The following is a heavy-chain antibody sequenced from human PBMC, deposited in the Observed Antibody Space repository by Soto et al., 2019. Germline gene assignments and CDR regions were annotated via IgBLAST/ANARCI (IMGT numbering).Heavy chain of an antibody. J-gene: IGHJ4*02. CDR1: GGTFSSYA. CDR2: IIPIFGTA. D-gene: IGHD3-3*01. V-gene: IGHV1-69*13. CDR3: AREGYYDFWSGYPKYDHFDY. Sequence: GASVKVSCKASGGTFSSYAISWVRQAPGQGLEWMGGIIPIFGTANYAQKFQGRVTITADESTSTAYMELSSLRSEDTAVYYCAREGYYDFWSGYPKYDHFDYWGQGTLVTVSS.